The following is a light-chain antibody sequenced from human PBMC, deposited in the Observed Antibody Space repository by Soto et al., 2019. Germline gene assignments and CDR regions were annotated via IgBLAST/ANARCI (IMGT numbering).Light chain of an antibody. J-gene: IGKJ5*01. CDR1: QSISSW. Sequence: IQMTESPSSLSASVEDRVTISCRASQSISSWLAWYQQKPGKAPKLLIYGASTLQSGVPSRFSGSGSGTDYTLTISSLQPEDFATYYCQQSYRTPTFGQGTRLEI. CDR3: QQSYRTPT. CDR2: GAS. V-gene: IGKV1-39*01.